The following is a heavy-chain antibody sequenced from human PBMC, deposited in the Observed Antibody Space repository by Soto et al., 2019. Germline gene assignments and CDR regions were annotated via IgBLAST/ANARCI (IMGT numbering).Heavy chain of an antibody. CDR3: ARVVMTTVPASYYYGMDV. Sequence: QVQLVQSGAEVKKPGSSVTVSCKASGGTFSSYAISWVRQAPGQGLEWMGRINPFIGTANYAQKFQGIVPIPADESTSTAYMELTSLRSEDTAVYYCARVVMTTVPASYYYGMDVWGQGTTVTVSS. J-gene: IGHJ6*02. D-gene: IGHD4-4*01. CDR2: INPFIGTA. V-gene: IGHV1-69*18. CDR1: GGTFSSYA.